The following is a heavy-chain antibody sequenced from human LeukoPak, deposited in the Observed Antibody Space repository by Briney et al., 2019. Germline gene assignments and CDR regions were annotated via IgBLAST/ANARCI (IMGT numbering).Heavy chain of an antibody. J-gene: IGHJ4*02. Sequence: GGSLRLSCAASGFTFSSYAMHWVRQAPGKGLEWVAVISYDGSNKYYADSVKGRFTISRDNSKNTLYLQMNSLRAEDTAVYYCAKDGLWLGESQYYFDYWGQETLVTVSS. V-gene: IGHV3-30*04. CDR2: ISYDGSNK. D-gene: IGHD3-10*01. CDR3: AKDGLWLGESQYYFDY. CDR1: GFTFSSYA.